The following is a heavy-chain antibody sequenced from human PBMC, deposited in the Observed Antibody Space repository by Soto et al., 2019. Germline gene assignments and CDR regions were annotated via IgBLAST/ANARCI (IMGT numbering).Heavy chain of an antibody. J-gene: IGHJ5*02. Sequence: QVQLVQSGAEVKKPGYSVKVSCKASGGTFSSYAISWVRQAPGQGLEWMGGIIPIFGTANYAQKFQGRVTITADESTRTAYMELSSLRSEDTAVYYCAREGGLVTGTSGNGWFDPWGQGTLVTVSS. CDR1: GGTFSSYA. CDR2: IIPIFGTA. D-gene: IGHD1-20*01. CDR3: AREGGLVTGTSGNGWFDP. V-gene: IGHV1-69*12.